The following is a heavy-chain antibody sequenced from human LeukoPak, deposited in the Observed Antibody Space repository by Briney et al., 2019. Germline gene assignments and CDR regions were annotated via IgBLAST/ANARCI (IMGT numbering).Heavy chain of an antibody. D-gene: IGHD5-24*01. CDR3: ARWLDGFTPLDY. CDR2: ISTSGRYI. Sequence: TGGSLRLSCVVSGFTFDGYSMNWVRQPPGKGLEWVSSISTSGRYINYAGSVRGRFTISRDNTKNSLFLHMNSLRVEDTATYYCARWLDGFTPLDYWGQGTLVTVSS. J-gene: IGHJ4*02. V-gene: IGHV3-21*04. CDR1: GFTFDGYS.